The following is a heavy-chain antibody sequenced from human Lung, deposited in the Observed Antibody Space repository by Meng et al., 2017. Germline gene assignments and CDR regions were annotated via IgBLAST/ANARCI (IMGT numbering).Heavy chain of an antibody. V-gene: IGHV4-34*01. CDR1: CGSFSDYY. J-gene: IGHJ4*02. D-gene: IGHD4-11*01. Sequence: GQVHQWGSGLLKPSETLSLPCVVSCGSFSDYYWSWIRQPPGKGLEWIGEINHSGSTNYNPSLESRATISVDTSQNNLSLKLSSVTAADSAVYYCARGPTTMAHDFDYWGQGTLVTVSS. CDR3: ARGPTTMAHDFDY. CDR2: INHSGST.